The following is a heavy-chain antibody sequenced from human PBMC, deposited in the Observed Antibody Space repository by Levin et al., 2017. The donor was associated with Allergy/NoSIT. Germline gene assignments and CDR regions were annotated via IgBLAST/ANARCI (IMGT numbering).Heavy chain of an antibody. J-gene: IGHJ4*02. V-gene: IGHV3-21*01. D-gene: IGHD4-17*01. Sequence: GESLKISCAASGFTFSSYSMNWVRQAPGKGLEWVSSISSSSSYIYYADSVKDRFTISRDNAKNSLYLQMNSLRAEDTAVYYCARVKSAVTTKSPSDYWGQGTLVTVSS. CDR1: GFTFSSYS. CDR2: ISSSSSYI. CDR3: ARVKSAVTTKSPSDY.